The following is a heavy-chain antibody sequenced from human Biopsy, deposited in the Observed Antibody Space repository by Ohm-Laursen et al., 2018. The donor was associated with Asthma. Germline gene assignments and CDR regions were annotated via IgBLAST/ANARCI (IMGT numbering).Heavy chain of an antibody. V-gene: IGHV3-74*01. CDR1: GFTFTDYW. Sequence: SLRLSCAASGFTFTDYWMHWVRQAPGKGLVWVSRINVEGTTTNYADSVKGRFTISRDYSKNTLYLQMHSLRAEDTAVYYCARGDSSNWSHYYFDYWGQGTLVTVSS. CDR3: ARGDSSNWSHYYFDY. CDR2: INVEGTTT. J-gene: IGHJ4*02. D-gene: IGHD3-22*01.